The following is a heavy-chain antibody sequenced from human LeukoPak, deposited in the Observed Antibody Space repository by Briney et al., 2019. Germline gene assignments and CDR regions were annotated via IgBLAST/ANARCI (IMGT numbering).Heavy chain of an antibody. CDR1: GGSISSGSYY. D-gene: IGHD3-10*01. Sequence: SQTLSLTCTVSGGSISSGSYYWSWIRQPAGKGLEWIGRIYTSGSTNYNPSLKSRVTISVDTSKNQFSLKLSSVTAADTAVYYCARGQSYYYGSGSYIPTYYFDYWGQGTLVTVSS. CDR2: IYTSGST. J-gene: IGHJ4*02. V-gene: IGHV4-61*02. CDR3: ARGQSYYYGSGSYIPTYYFDY.